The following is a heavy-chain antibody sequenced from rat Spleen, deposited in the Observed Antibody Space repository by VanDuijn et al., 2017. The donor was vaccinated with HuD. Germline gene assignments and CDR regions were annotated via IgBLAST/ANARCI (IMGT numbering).Heavy chain of an antibody. CDR1: GFTFSDYG. D-gene: IGHD1-9*01. CDR3: ARRHYGYTDYFDY. J-gene: IGHJ2*01. CDR2: ISYGDTSGHSSP. V-gene: IGHV5-29*01. Sequence: EVQLVESGGGLVQPGRSLKLSCAASGFTFSDYGMAWVRQAPTTGLEWVATISYGDTSGHSSPYHRDSVKGRFTISRDNAKSTLSLQMDSLRSEDTATYYCARRHYGYTDYFDYWGQGVMVTVSS.